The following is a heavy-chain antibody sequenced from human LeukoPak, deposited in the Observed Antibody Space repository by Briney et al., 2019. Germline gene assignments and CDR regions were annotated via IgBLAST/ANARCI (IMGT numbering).Heavy chain of an antibody. Sequence: AGSLRLSYAASGFTFSSYWMHWVRQAPGKGLVWVSRINNNGSITNYADSVKGRFTISRDNAKNTVYQQMNSLRAEDTAVYYCARAYYDSSGRYFDYWGQGTLVTVSS. J-gene: IGHJ4*02. D-gene: IGHD3-22*01. CDR2: INNNGSIT. CDR1: GFTFSSYW. CDR3: ARAYYDSSGRYFDY. V-gene: IGHV3-74*01.